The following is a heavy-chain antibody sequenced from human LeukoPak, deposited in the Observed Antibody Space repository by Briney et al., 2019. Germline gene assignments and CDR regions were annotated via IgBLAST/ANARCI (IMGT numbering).Heavy chain of an antibody. D-gene: IGHD2-21*02. V-gene: IGHV3-48*04. CDR3: ARDRCDGDCRDWDY. J-gene: IGHJ4*02. CDR2: ISNSGGTI. Sequence: PGGSLRLSCAASGFTFSRNSMIWVRQAPGKGLEWLSSISNSGGTIFYADSVKGRFTISRDNAKNSLFLQMISLRAEDTAVYYCARDRCDGDCRDWDYWGQGTLVTVSS. CDR1: GFTFSRNS.